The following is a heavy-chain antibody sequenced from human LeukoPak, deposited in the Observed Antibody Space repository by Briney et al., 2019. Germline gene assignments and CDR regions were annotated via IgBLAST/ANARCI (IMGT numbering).Heavy chain of an antibody. D-gene: IGHD5-18*01. CDR2: ISYSGTT. CDR3: AKRGGYGLIDY. J-gene: IGHJ4*02. V-gene: IGHV4-39*01. CDR1: RGSITTTSEN. Sequence: SETLSLTCTVSRGSITTTSENWAWIRQPPGKEMEWIGTISYSGTTDYTPSLESRVNIALVTSKNQASLRLSSVTAADTAMYYCAKRGGYGLIDYWGQGTRVTVSS.